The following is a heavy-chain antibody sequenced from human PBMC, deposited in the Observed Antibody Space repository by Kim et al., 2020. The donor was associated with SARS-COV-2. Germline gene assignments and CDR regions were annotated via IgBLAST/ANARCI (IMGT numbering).Heavy chain of an antibody. CDR2: ISGSGGST. J-gene: IGHJ4*02. D-gene: IGHD3-3*01. V-gene: IGHV3-23*01. CDR1: GFTFSSYA. CDR3: AKGGRFLEWLLRASYFDY. Sequence: GGSLILSCAASGFTFSSYAMSWVRQAPGKGLEWVSAISGSGGSTYYADSVKGRFTISRDNSKNTLYLQMNSLRAEDTAVYYCAKGGRFLEWLLRASYFDYWGQGTLVTVSS.